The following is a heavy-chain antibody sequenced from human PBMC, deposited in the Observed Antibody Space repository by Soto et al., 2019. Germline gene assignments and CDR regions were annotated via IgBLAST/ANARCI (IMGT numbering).Heavy chain of an antibody. CDR1: GXTFTSYD. CDR2: MNPNSGNT. CDR3: ARGLQDYMEV. V-gene: IGHV1-8*01. Sequence: GASVKVSCKASGXTFTSYDINWVRQATGQGLEWMGWMNPNSGNTGYAQKFQGRGTMTRNTSISTAYMELSSLRSEDPAVYYCARGLQDYMEVWGKGTTVTVSS. J-gene: IGHJ6*03.